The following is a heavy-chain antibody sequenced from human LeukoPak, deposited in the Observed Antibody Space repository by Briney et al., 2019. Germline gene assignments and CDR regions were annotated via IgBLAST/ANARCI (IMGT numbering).Heavy chain of an antibody. CDR1: GFTFSSYA. CDR3: ARDAGVPGVIVGYFDY. V-gene: IGHV3-23*01. J-gene: IGHJ4*02. D-gene: IGHD3-10*01. Sequence: GGSLRLSCAASGFTFSSYAMSWVRQAPGKGLEWVSAISGSGGSTYYADSVKGRFTISRDNSRNTVYLQMDNLRAGDTAVYYCARDAGVPGVIVGYFDYWGQGSLVPVSS. CDR2: ISGSGGST.